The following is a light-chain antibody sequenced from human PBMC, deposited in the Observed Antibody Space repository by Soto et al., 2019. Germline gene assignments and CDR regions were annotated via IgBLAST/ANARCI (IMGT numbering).Light chain of an antibody. Sequence: EIVLTQSPATLTLSPGERATLSCRASQSVSAYLAWYQQKPGQAPRLLLYGASNRATGIPARFSGSGSGTDFTLTISSLELEDFAVYYCQQRSNWPRITFGQGTRLEIK. CDR3: QQRSNWPRIT. CDR1: QSVSAY. CDR2: GAS. V-gene: IGKV3-11*01. J-gene: IGKJ5*01.